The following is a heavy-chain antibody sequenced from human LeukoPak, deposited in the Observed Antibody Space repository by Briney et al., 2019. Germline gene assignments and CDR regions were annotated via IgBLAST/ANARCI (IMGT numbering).Heavy chain of an antibody. CDR1: GYTFTGYY. CDR2: INPNSGGT. Sequence: ASVKVSCKASGYTFTGYYIHWVRQAPGQGLEWMGWINPNSGGTNYAQKFQGRVTLPRDTSITTAYMELSGLRSDDTAIYYCARGKLAAPGRTGYNWFDPWGQGTLVTVSS. J-gene: IGHJ5*02. V-gene: IGHV1-2*02. CDR3: ARGKLAAPGRTGYNWFDP. D-gene: IGHD6-13*01.